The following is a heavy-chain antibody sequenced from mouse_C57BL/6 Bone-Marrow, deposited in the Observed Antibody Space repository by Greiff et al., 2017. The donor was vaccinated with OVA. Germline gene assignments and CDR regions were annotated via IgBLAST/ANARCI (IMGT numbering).Heavy chain of an antibody. Sequence: QVQLQQSGAELVMPGASVKLSCKASGYTFTSYWMHWVKQRPGQGLEWIGEIDPSDSYTNYNQKFKGKSTLTVDKSSSTAYMQLSSLTSDDSAVYYSASSNCDGYFDVWGTGTTVTVSS. CDR3: ASSNCDGYFDV. D-gene: IGHD4-1*01. CDR2: IDPSDSYT. V-gene: IGHV1-69*01. CDR1: GYTFTSYW. J-gene: IGHJ1*03.